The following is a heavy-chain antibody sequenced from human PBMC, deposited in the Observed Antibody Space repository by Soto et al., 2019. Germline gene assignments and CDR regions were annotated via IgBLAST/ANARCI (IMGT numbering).Heavy chain of an antibody. CDR2: IHYSGNS. D-gene: IGHD3-22*01. V-gene: IGHV4-59*12. Sequence: PSETLSLTCTVSGASISSSYWSWLRQSPRKGLEWIGDIHYSGNSNYKASLKSRVTISVDSTRSQFSLKMRPMTAADTAVYYRARGYYDSRDQSHPFDLWGQGTLVTVSS. CDR3: ARGYYDSRDQSHPFDL. CDR1: GASISSSY. J-gene: IGHJ3*01.